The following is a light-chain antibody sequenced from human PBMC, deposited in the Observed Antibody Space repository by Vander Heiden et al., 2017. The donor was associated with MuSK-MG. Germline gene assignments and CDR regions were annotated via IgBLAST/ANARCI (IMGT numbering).Light chain of an antibody. CDR1: SSDVGGYNY. V-gene: IGLV2-14*01. J-gene: IGLJ2*01. Sequence: QSALTQPASVSGSPRQSLTISCTGTSSDVGGYNYVSWYQQHPGKAPKLMIYDGSNRPAGVSNRFSGTKYGNTAALTISGLEAEDEDDYYCSSYTSSSTRVFGGGTKLTVL. CDR3: SSYTSSSTRV. CDR2: DGS.